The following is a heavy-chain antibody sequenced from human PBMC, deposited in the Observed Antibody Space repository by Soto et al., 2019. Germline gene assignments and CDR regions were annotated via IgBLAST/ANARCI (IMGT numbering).Heavy chain of an antibody. D-gene: IGHD4-17*01. Sequence: SETLSLTCAASAGSISSGGYSWSWIRQPPVKGLEWIGYIYHSGSTYYNPSLKSRVTISVDRSKNQFSLKLSSVTAADTAVYYCARDYGGNSGTLDIWGQGTMVTVSS. CDR1: AGSISSGGYS. J-gene: IGHJ3*02. CDR2: IYHSGST. V-gene: IGHV4-30-2*01. CDR3: ARDYGGNSGTLDI.